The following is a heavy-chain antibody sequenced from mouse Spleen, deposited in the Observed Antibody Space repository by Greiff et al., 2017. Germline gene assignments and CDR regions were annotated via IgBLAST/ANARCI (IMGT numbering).Heavy chain of an antibody. CDR3: ARPLYYGSGTAWFAY. D-gene: IGHD1-1*01. CDR1: GFTFSDYY. V-gene: IGHV5-4*02. Sequence: EVHLVESGGGLVKPGGSLKLSCAASGFTFSDYYMYWVRQTPEKRLEWVATISDGGSYTYYPDSVKGRFTISRDNAKNNLYLQMSSLKSEDTAMYYCARPLYYGSGTAWFAYWGQGTLVTVSA. J-gene: IGHJ3*01. CDR2: ISDGGSYT.